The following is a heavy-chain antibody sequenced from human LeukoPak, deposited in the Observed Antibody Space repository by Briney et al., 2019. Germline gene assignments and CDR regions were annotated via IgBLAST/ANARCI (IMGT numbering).Heavy chain of an antibody. Sequence: ASVKVSCKVSGNRLTELSVYWVRQAPGKGLEWMGGFDVEAGDTKYAQNFQGRVTMTEDTSTDTAYMELSSLRSEDTAVYYCATDPTYYFDGSGYYHVDYWGQGTLVTVSS. J-gene: IGHJ4*02. CDR2: FDVEAGDT. CDR3: ATDPTYYFDGSGYYHVDY. V-gene: IGHV1-24*01. D-gene: IGHD3-22*01. CDR1: GNRLTELS.